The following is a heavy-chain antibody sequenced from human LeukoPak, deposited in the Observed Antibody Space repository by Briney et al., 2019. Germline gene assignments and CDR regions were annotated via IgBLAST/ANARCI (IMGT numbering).Heavy chain of an antibody. Sequence: HPGGSLRLSCAASGFTFIIYWMSWVRQAPGKGLEWVANINQDGSEIHYVDSVKGRFTISRDNAKNSLYLQMNSLRAEDTAVYYCARVVRDYYDSSTYYLWNYWGQGTLVTVSS. CDR3: ARVVRDYYDSSTYYLWNY. CDR2: INQDGSEI. CDR1: GFTFIIYW. J-gene: IGHJ4*02. V-gene: IGHV3-7*01. D-gene: IGHD3-22*01.